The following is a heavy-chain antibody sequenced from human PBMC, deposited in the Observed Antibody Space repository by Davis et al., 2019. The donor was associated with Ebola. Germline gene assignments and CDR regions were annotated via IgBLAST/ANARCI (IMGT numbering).Heavy chain of an antibody. Sequence: GGSLRLSCAASGFSFSNYWMNWVRQAPGKGLEWVSVIYSGGSTYYADSVKGRFTISRDNSKNTLYLEMNSLRAEDTAVYYCARGPTYSGSYSAHWGRGTLVTVSS. CDR2: IYSGGST. CDR3: ARGPTYSGSYSAH. D-gene: IGHD1-26*01. V-gene: IGHV3-66*01. CDR1: GFSFSNYW. J-gene: IGHJ4*02.